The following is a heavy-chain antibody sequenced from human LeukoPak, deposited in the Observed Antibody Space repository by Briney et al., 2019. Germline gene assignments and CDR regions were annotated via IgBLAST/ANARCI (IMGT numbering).Heavy chain of an antibody. J-gene: IGHJ4*02. CDR3: ARHGDYDFWSGYYPYFDY. V-gene: IGHV4-39*01. Sequence: SETLSLTCTVSGGSISSGSYYWGWIRQPPGKGLEWIGSIYYSGSTYYNPSLKSRVTISVDTSKNQFSLKLSSVTAADTAVYYCARHGDYDFWSGYYPYFDYWGQGTLVTVSS. CDR2: IYYSGST. D-gene: IGHD3-3*01. CDR1: GGSISSGSYY.